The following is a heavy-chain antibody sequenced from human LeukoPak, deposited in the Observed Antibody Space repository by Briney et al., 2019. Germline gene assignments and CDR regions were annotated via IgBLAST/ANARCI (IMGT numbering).Heavy chain of an antibody. J-gene: IGHJ4*02. CDR3: AKTPTALVRGGYYFDN. D-gene: IGHD6-6*01. V-gene: IGHV4-34*01. CDR1: GGSFSGHY. CDR2: INHIGST. Sequence: SETLSLTCAAYGGSFSGHYWSWIRQPPGKGLEWIGEINHIGSTNYNPSLKSRVTIVVDTSKNQFSLRLSSVTAADTAVYYCAKTPTALVRGGYYFDNWGRGTLVTVSS.